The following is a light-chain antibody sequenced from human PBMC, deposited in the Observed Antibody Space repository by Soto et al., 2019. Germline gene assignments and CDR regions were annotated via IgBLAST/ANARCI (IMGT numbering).Light chain of an antibody. CDR2: AAS. J-gene: IGKJ4*01. Sequence: EIVMTQSPATLSVSPGERATLSCRASQSVSYNVAWSQHKPGQPPRLLIYAASTRPSGIPARFSGRESGTEFTLTITSLQSEDFAVYYCQQYNNWHPLTFGGGTKVDIK. CDR3: QQYNNWHPLT. V-gene: IGKV3-15*01. CDR1: QSVSYN.